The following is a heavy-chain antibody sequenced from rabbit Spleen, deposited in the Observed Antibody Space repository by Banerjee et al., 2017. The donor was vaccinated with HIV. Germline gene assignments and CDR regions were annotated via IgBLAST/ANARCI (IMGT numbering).Heavy chain of an antibody. Sequence: DQLEESGGGLVKPGGAMTPTWKASGVSLKGREVMGSVWQAPGMVLEWFACINIVTGKSVYASCAKGRLIMSRPSSTTVTLQMTSLTAADTATYFCARDTGTSFSSYGMDLWCPGTLVTVS. CDR1: GVSLKGREV. CDR3: ARDTGTSFSSYGMDL. J-gene: IGHJ6*01. V-gene: IGHV1S45*01. CDR2: INIVTGKS. D-gene: IGHD7-1*01.